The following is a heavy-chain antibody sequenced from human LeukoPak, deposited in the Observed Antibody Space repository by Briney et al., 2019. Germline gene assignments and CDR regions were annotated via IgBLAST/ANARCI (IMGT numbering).Heavy chain of an antibody. V-gene: IGHV5-51*01. D-gene: IGHD6-19*01. CDR2: IYPGDSDT. CDR3: ASRGQWQGNYFDY. J-gene: IGHJ4*02. CDR1: GYSFTSYW. Sequence: HGESLKISCKGSGYSFTSYWIGWVRQMPGKGLEWMGIIYPGDSDTRYSPSFQGQVTISADKSISTAYLQWSSLKASDTAMYYCASRGQWQGNYFDYWGQGTLVTVSS.